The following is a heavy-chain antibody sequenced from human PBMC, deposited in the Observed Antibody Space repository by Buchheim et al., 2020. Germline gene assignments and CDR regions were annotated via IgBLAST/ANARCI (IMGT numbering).Heavy chain of an antibody. CDR2: INPSGGAT. CDR3: ARDGVDIGSYY. Sequence: QVQLVQSGAEVKKPGASVKVSCRASGYTFTSYYLHWVRQAPGQGLEWMGVINPSGGATDYAQRFRGRVTMTRDTSTSTFYMELSSLRSDDTAVYYCARDGVDIGSYYWGQGTL. CDR1: GYTFTSYY. J-gene: IGHJ4*02. D-gene: IGHD6-6*01. V-gene: IGHV1-46*01.